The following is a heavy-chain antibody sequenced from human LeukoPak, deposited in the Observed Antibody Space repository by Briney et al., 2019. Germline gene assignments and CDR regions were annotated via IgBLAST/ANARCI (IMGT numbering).Heavy chain of an antibody. J-gene: IGHJ4*02. CDR3: ARAGLGLFDY. Sequence: GGSLRLSCAASGFTFSSYSMNWVRQAPGKGLEWVSSISSSSSYIYYAGSVKGRFTISRDNAKNSLYLQMNSLRAEDTAVYYCARAGLGLFDYWGQGTLVTVSS. V-gene: IGHV3-21*01. CDR1: GFTFSSYS. CDR2: ISSSSSYI. D-gene: IGHD3-22*01.